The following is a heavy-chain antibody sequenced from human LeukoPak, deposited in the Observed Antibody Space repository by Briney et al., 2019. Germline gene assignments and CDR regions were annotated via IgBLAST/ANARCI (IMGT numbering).Heavy chain of an antibody. CDR3: ARPGRSGYYSSFFDY. V-gene: IGHV4-39*01. J-gene: IGHJ4*02. Sequence: SETLSLTCTVSGGSISSSSYYWGWIRQPPGKGLEWIGSIYYSGSTYYNPSLKSRVTISVDTSKNQFSLKLSSVTAADTAVYYCARPGRSGYYSSFFDYWGQGTLVTVSS. CDR2: IYYSGST. D-gene: IGHD3-3*01. CDR1: GGSISSSSYY.